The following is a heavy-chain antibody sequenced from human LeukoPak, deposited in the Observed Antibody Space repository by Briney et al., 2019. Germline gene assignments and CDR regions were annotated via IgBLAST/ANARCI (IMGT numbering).Heavy chain of an antibody. CDR3: ARDLGKSPFDY. CDR2: IYHSGST. CDR1: DDSITIYY. J-gene: IGHJ4*02. V-gene: IGHV4-38-2*02. Sequence: PSETLSLTCTVSDDSITIYYWGWIRQPPGKGLEWIGSIYHSGSTYYNPSLKSRVTISVDTSKNQFSLKLSSVTAADTAVYYCARDLGKSPFDYWGQGTLVTVSS.